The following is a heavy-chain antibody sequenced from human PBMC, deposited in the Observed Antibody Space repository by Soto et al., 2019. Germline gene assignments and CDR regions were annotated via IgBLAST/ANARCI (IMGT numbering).Heavy chain of an antibody. CDR3: ARDFVSYGGNHRFDY. D-gene: IGHD4-17*01. CDR1: GGSISSGDYY. V-gene: IGHV4-30-4*01. Sequence: PSETLSLTCTVSGGSISSGDYYWSWIRQPPGKGLEWIGYIYYSGSTYYNPSLKSRVTISVDTSKNQFSLKLSSATAADTAVYYCARDFVSYGGNHRFDYWGQGTLVTVSS. CDR2: IYYSGST. J-gene: IGHJ4*02.